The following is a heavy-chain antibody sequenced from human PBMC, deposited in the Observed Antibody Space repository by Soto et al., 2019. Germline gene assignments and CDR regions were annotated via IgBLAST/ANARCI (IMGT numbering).Heavy chain of an antibody. J-gene: IGHJ4*02. Sequence: GGSLRLACVASGFTFSSYGIHWVRQAPGKGLEWVAVIWYDGSNKYYADSVKGRFTISRDNSKNTLYLQMNSLRAEDTAVYYCATSIAVAGTDHWGQGTLVTVSS. CDR2: IWYDGSNK. V-gene: IGHV3-33*01. CDR1: GFTFSSYG. D-gene: IGHD6-19*01. CDR3: ATSIAVAGTDH.